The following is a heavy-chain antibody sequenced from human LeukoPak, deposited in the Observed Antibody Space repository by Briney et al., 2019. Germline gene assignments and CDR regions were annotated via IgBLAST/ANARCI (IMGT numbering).Heavy chain of an antibody. J-gene: IGHJ6*02. CDR2: IKQDGSEK. CDR3: AKAIYYGPTGYYYGMDV. CDR1: GFTFSSYW. V-gene: IGHV3-7*03. Sequence: SGGSLRLSCAASGFTFSSYWMSWVRQAPGKGLEWVANIKQDGSEKYYVDSVKGRFTISRDNSKNTLYLQMNSLRAEDTAVYYCAKAIYYGPTGYYYGMDVWGQGTTVTVSS. D-gene: IGHD3-10*01.